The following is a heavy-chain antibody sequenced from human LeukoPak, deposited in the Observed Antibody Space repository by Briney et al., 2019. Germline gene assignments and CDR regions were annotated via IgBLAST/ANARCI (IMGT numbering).Heavy chain of an antibody. J-gene: IGHJ6*02. CDR1: GGSISSGTHY. CDR3: ASTHCASPSCYSYYYSGLDV. Sequence: ETSETLSLTCTVSGGSISSGTHYWNWIRQHPGQGLEWIGHIYNTGSAYYNPSLMSRVSISIDTSENQFSLKLSSVTAADTAVYYCASTHCASPSCYSYYYSGLDVWGQGTTVIVSS. CDR2: IYNTGSA. V-gene: IGHV4-31*03. D-gene: IGHD2-2*01.